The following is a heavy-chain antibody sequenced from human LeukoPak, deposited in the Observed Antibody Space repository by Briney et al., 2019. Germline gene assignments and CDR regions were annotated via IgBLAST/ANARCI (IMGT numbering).Heavy chain of an antibody. D-gene: IGHD6-6*01. CDR2: IHYSGST. V-gene: IGHV4-39*01. J-gene: IGHJ6*03. CDR3: ARHERSSSLYYYYHYMDV. Sequence: SETLSLTCTVSGGSISSSSYYWGWIRQPPGKGLEWIGSIHYSGSTYYNPSLKSRVTISVDTSKNQFSLKVSSVTAADTAVYYCARHERSSSLYYYYHYMDVWGKGTTVTVSS. CDR1: GGSISSSSYY.